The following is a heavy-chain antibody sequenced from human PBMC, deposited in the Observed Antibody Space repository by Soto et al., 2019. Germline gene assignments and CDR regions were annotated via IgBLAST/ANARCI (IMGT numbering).Heavy chain of an antibody. Sequence: SETLSLTCTVSGGSISSSSYYWGWIRQPPGKGLEWIGSIYYSGSTYYNPSLKSRVTISVDTSKNQFSLKLSSVTAADTAVYYCATRPSTIFGRSGFDYWGQGTLVTVSS. D-gene: IGHD3-3*01. V-gene: IGHV4-39*01. CDR3: ATRPSTIFGRSGFDY. J-gene: IGHJ4*02. CDR1: GGSISSSSYY. CDR2: IYYSGST.